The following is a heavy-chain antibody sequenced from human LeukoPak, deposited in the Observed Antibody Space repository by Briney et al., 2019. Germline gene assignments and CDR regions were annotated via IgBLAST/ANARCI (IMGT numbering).Heavy chain of an antibody. J-gene: IGHJ2*01. CDR1: GYTFTSYG. CDR2: ISAYNGNT. D-gene: IGHD4-17*01. CDR3: AKDQEDDGDYLSYCYFDL. V-gene: IGHV1-18*04. Sequence: ASVTVSCKAAGYTFTSYGISWVRQAPGQGLEGMGWISAYNGNTNNAQKLQGRVTMTTDTATSTAYMELRRLRSDDTAVYYCAKDQEDDGDYLSYCYFDLWGRGTLVTVSS.